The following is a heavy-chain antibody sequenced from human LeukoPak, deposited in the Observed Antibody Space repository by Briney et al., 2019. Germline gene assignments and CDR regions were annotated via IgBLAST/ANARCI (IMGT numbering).Heavy chain of an antibody. J-gene: IGHJ4*02. CDR2: ISCDGSNK. CDR1: GFTFSSYA. D-gene: IGHD2-15*01. CDR3: ARDPGGHLDY. Sequence: PGRSLRLSCAASGFTFSSYAMHWVRQAPGKGLEWVAVISCDGSNKYYADSVKGRFTISRDNSKNTLYLQMNSLRAEDTAVYYCARDPGGHLDYWGQGTLVTVSS. V-gene: IGHV3-30-3*01.